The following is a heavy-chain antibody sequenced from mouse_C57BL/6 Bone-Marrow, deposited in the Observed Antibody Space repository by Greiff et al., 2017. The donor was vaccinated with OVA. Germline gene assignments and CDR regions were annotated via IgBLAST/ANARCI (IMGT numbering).Heavy chain of an antibody. CDR1: GYAFTNYL. CDR3: AMFYYGRSD. J-gene: IGHJ2*01. CDR2: INPGSGGT. Sequence: QVQLKESGAELVRPGTSVKVSCKASGYAFTNYLIEWVKQRPGQGLEWIGVINPGSGGTNYNEKFKGKATLTADKSSSTAYMQLSSLTSEDSAVYFCAMFYYGRSDWGQGTTLTVSS. V-gene: IGHV1-54*01. D-gene: IGHD1-1*01.